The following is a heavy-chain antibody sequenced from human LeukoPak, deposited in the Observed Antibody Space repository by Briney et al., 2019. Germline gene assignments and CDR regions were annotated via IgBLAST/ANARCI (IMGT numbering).Heavy chain of an antibody. Sequence: GASLRLSCVASGFAFSDFDMTWVRQAPGKGLEWVRYINNVGGSSYYGDSVRGRFSISRDNSKNTLYLQMSSLRAEDTAIYHCAKKSSLIGYWNWFDPWGQGTLVSVSS. J-gene: IGHJ5*02. V-gene: IGHV3-23*01. CDR1: GFAFSDFD. CDR2: INNVGGSS. D-gene: IGHD3-9*01. CDR3: AKKSSLIGYWNWFDP.